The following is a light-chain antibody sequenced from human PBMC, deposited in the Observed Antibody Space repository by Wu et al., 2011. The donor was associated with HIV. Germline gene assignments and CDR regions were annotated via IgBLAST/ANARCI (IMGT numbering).Light chain of an antibody. CDR3: QQYNSYPYT. CDR2: AAS. V-gene: IGKV1-16*01. J-gene: IGKJ2*01. Sequence: YAASDFAKWGPNPGFSGSGSGTEFTLTISSLQPEDFATYYCQQYNSYPYTFGQGTKLEIK.